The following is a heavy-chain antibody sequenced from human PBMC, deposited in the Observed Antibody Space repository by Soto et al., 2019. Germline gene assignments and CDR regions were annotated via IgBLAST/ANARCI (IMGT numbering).Heavy chain of an antibody. D-gene: IGHD2-2*01. CDR2: SSWNGGRT. V-gene: IGHV3-20*04. Sequence: EVQLVESGGSVVRPGGSLTLSCAASGFTIDNYGMSWVRQAPGKGRAWVSSSSWNGGRTGYGESVKGRFTISRDNAKSSLYLQMNSLTAEDTALYYCAREWGRQLLSRDFDDWGQGTLVTVSS. J-gene: IGHJ4*02. CDR3: AREWGRQLLSRDFDD. CDR1: GFTIDNYG.